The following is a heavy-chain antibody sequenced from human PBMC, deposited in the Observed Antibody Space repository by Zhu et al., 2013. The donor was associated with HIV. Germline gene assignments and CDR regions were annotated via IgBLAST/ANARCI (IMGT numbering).Heavy chain of an antibody. D-gene: IGHD3-22*01. Sequence: QVQLVQSGAEVKKAGASVKVSCKASRHTFTGYYMHWVRQAPGQGLEWMGGIIPIFGTTNYAQKFQGRVTITADESTSTAYMELSSLRSEDTAVYYCARGEGSDNTGYWVYWGQGTLVTVSS. CDR2: IIPIFGTT. CDR1: RHTFTGYY. V-gene: IGHV1-69*01. J-gene: IGHJ4*02. CDR3: ARGEGSDNTGYWVY.